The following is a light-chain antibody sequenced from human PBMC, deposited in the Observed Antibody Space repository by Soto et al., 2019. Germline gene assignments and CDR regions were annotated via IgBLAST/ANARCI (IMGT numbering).Light chain of an antibody. V-gene: IGKV3-11*01. CDR3: QQRSNWLWT. J-gene: IGKJ1*01. Sequence: EIVLTQPPATLSLSPGERATLSYRASQSVSSYLAWYQQKPGQAPRLLIYDASNRATGIPARFSGSGSGTDFTLTISSLEPEDFAVYYCQQRSNWLWTFGQGTKVEIK. CDR2: DAS. CDR1: QSVSSY.